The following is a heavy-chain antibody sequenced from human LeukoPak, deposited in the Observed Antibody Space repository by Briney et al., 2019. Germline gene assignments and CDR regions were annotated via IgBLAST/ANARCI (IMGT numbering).Heavy chain of an antibody. Sequence: GASVKVSCKASGYTFTSYGISWVRQAPGQGLEWMGWISAYNGNTNYAQKLQGRVTMTTDTSTSTAYMELRSLRSDDTAVYYCARHDCSGGSCYSDYFDYWGRGTLVTVSS. J-gene: IGHJ4*02. CDR2: ISAYNGNT. CDR1: GYTFTSYG. V-gene: IGHV1-18*01. CDR3: ARHDCSGGSCYSDYFDY. D-gene: IGHD2-15*01.